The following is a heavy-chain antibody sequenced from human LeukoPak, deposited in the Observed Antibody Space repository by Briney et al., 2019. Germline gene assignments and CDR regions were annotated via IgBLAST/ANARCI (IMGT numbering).Heavy chain of an antibody. V-gene: IGHV4-59*01. CDR1: GVSLSNYY. D-gene: IGHD4-17*01. J-gene: IGHJ5*02. CDR3: ARDYGDYANWFDP. Sequence: PSETLSLTCTVSGVSLSNYYWIWIRQPPGKGLEWIGYIYYSGNTNYNPSLKSRVTISVDTSKNQFSLKLNSVTAADTAVYYCARDYGDYANWFDPWGQGTLVTVSS. CDR2: IYYSGNT.